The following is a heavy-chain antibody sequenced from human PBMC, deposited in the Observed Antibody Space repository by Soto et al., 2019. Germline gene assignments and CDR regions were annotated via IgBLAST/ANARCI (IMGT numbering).Heavy chain of an antibody. CDR3: ARYSGIYVAYFDY. Sequence: ASVKVSCKASGYSFTGYYLHWVRQAPGQGLEWMGIFNPSDGSTTYAQKFQGRVTMTRDTSTSTVYMELSSLRSEDTAIYYCARYSGIYVAYFDYWGQGTLVTVSS. J-gene: IGHJ4*02. CDR1: GYSFTGYY. CDR2: FNPSDGST. V-gene: IGHV1-46*01. D-gene: IGHD1-26*01.